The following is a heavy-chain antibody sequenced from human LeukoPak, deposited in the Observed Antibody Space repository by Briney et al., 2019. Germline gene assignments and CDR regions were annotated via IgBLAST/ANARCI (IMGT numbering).Heavy chain of an antibody. CDR1: GFTFSDYY. Sequence: GGSLRLSCAASGFTFSDYYMSWIRQAPGKGLEWVSYISSSNSYTNYADSVKGRFTISRDNSKNTLYLQMNSLRGEDTAVYYCAKGGSPSCYSSSGYWGQGTLVTVSS. D-gene: IGHD2-2*01. CDR3: AKGGSPSCYSSSGY. CDR2: ISSSNSYT. V-gene: IGHV3-11*03. J-gene: IGHJ4*02.